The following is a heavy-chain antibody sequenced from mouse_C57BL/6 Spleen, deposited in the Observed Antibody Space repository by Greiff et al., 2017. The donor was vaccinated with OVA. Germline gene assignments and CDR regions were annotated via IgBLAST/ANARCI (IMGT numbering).Heavy chain of an antibody. CDR2: ISSGSSTI. CDR1: GFTFSDYG. D-gene: IGHD1-3*01. CDR3: ASKLYYAMDY. Sequence: EVKLVESGGGLVKPGGSLKLSCAASGFTFSDYGMHWVRQAPEKGLEWVAYISSGSSTIYYADTVKGRFTISRDNAKNTLFLQMTSLRSEDTAMYYCASKLYYAMDYWGQGTSVTVSS. V-gene: IGHV5-17*01. J-gene: IGHJ4*01.